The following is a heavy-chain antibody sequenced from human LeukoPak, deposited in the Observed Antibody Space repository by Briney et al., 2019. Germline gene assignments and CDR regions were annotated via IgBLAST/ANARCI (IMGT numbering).Heavy chain of an antibody. CDR1: GGSFSGYY. Sequence: SETLSLTCAVYGGSFSGYYWSWIRQPPGKGLEWIGEINHSGSTNYNPSLKSRVTISVDTSKNQFSLKLSSVTAAATAVYYCATAHVIAGAGRRDWFDPWGQGTLVTVSS. D-gene: IGHD6-19*01. CDR3: ATAHVIAGAGRRDWFDP. V-gene: IGHV4-34*01. CDR2: INHSGST. J-gene: IGHJ5*02.